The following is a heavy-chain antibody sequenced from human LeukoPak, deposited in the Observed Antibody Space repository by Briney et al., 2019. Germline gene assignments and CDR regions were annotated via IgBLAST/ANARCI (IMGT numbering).Heavy chain of an antibody. V-gene: IGHV4-59*01. CDR2: IYYSGST. CDR3: ARADYSNYGSVAQFDY. CDR1: GGSISSYY. J-gene: IGHJ4*02. D-gene: IGHD4-11*01. Sequence: PSGTLSLTCTVSGGSISSYYWSWIRQPPGKGLEWIGYIYYSGSTNYNPSLKSRVTISVDTSKNQFSLKLSSVTAADTAVHYCARADYSNYGSVAQFDYWGQGTLVTVSS.